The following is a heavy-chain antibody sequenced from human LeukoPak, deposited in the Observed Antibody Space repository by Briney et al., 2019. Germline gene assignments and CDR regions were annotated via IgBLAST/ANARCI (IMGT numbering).Heavy chain of an antibody. Sequence: KPSETLSLTCTVSGGSIGSYYWSWIRQPPGKGLEWIGYIYYSGSTNYNPSLKSRVTISVDTSKNQFSLKLSSVTAADTAVYYCARGVVPAAQRMAAVPEGYFDYWGQGTLVTVSS. J-gene: IGHJ4*02. D-gene: IGHD2-2*01. CDR1: GGSIGSYY. CDR2: IYYSGST. V-gene: IGHV4-59*01. CDR3: ARGVVPAAQRMAAVPEGYFDY.